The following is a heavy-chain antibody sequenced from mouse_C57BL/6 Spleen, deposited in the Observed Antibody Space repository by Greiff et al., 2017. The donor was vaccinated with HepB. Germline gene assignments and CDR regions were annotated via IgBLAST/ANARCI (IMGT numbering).Heavy chain of an antibody. V-gene: IGHV7-3*01. CDR3: ARYYYGSSYGGVFYAMDY. J-gene: IGHJ4*01. CDR1: GFTFTDYY. D-gene: IGHD1-1*01. Sequence: EVKLVESGGGLVQPGGSLSLSCAASGFTFTDYYMSWVRQPPGKALEWLGFIRNKANGYTTEYSASVKGRFTISRDNSQSIRYLQMNALRAEDSAAYYCARYYYGSSYGGVFYAMDYWGQGTSVTVSS. CDR2: IRNKANGYTT.